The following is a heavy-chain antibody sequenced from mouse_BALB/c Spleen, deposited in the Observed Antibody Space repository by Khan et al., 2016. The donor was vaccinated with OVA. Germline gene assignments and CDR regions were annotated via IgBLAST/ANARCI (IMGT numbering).Heavy chain of an antibody. J-gene: IGHJ3*01. CDR1: GFTFSNYG. D-gene: IGHD1-1*02. Sequence: EVELVESGGDLVKPGGSLKLSCAASGFTFSNYGMSWVRQTPDKRLEWVATVNTGGSYTYYPDSVKGRFTISRDNAKNTLYLQMVSLKSYETAMVYCTRLADYYGGEGFAYWGQGTLVTVSA. V-gene: IGHV5-6*01. CDR2: VNTGGSYT. CDR3: TRLADYYGGEGFAY.